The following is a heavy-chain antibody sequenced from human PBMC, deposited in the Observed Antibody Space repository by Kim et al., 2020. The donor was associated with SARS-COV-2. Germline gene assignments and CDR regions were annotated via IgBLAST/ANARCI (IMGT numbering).Heavy chain of an antibody. Sequence: SETLSLTCTVSGGSISSSIYYWGWIRQPPGKGLEWIGSIYYSGCTYYNPSLKSRVTMSVDTSKNQFSLKLSSVTAADTALYYWARHYLTWTYYAFDIWGQGTMVTVSS. CDR2: IYYSGCT. CDR3: ARHYLTWTYYAFDI. CDR1: GGSISSSIYY. V-gene: IGHV4-39*01. D-gene: IGHD1-26*01. J-gene: IGHJ3*02.